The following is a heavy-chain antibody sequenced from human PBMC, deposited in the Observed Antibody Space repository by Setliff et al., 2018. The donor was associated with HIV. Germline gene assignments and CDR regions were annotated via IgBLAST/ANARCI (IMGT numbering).Heavy chain of an antibody. CDR2: IYYSGST. D-gene: IGHD3-10*01. Sequence: SETLSLTCNVSGGSISGYYWSWIRQSPGKGLEWIGYIYYSGSTNYNPSLKSRVTISVDTSKNQFSLRVNSVTAADTAVYYCARAPNRIGNMVRGVSRAFDTWSQGTLVTVSS. V-gene: IGHV4-59*08. CDR3: ARAPNRIGNMVRGVSRAFDT. CDR1: GGSISGYY. J-gene: IGHJ3*02.